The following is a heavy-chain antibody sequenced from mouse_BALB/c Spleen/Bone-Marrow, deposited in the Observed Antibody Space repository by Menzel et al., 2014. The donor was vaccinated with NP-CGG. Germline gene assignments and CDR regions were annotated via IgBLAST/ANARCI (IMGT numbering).Heavy chain of an antibody. CDR2: IYYSGTI. CDR1: GISITTGNYR. Sequence: EVHLVESGPGLVKPSQTVSLPCTVTGISITTGNYRWSWIRQFPGNKLEWIGYIYYSGTITYNPSLTSRTTITRDTSKNQFFLEMNSLTAEDTATYYCARYGNYFDYWGQGTTLTVSS. J-gene: IGHJ2*01. CDR3: ARYGNYFDY. D-gene: IGHD2-1*01. V-gene: IGHV3-5*02.